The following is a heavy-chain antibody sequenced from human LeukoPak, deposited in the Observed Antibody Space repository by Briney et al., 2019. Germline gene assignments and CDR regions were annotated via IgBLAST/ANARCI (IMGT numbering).Heavy chain of an antibody. D-gene: IGHD6-19*01. V-gene: IGHV1-24*01. CDR1: GYTLTELS. J-gene: IGHJ4*02. CDR2: FDPEDGET. Sequence: GASVKVSCKVSGYTLTELSMHWVRQARGKGLEWMGDFDPEDGETIYAQKFQGRVTMTEDTSTDTAYMELSSLRSEDTAVYYCARPTPLHSSGWYPGYDYWGQGALGTVSS. CDR3: ARPTPLHSSGWYPGYDY.